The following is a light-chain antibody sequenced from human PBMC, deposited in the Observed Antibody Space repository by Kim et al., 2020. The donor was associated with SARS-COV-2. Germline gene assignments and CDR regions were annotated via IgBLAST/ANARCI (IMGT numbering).Light chain of an antibody. Sequence: DIQLTQSPSFLSASVGDRVTITCRASQDISNYLAWYQQSPGKAPKVLLYAASTLQSGVPSRFSGSGSGTEFTLTINSLRPEDFASYFCQQFYVYPRTFGQGTKVDIK. J-gene: IGKJ1*01. CDR3: QQFYVYPRT. CDR1: QDISNY. CDR2: AAS. V-gene: IGKV1-9*01.